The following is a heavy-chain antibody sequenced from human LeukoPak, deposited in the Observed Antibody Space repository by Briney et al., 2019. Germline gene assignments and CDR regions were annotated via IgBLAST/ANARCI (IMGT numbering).Heavy chain of an antibody. V-gene: IGHV3-30*18. CDR3: AKVGVAAAGKGPFDY. CDR1: GFTFSSYG. J-gene: IGHJ4*02. CDR2: ISYDGSNK. Sequence: GGSLRLSCAASGFTFSSYGMHWVRQAPGKGLEWVAVISYDGSNKYYADSVKGRFTISRDNSKNMLYLQMNSLRAEDTAVYYCAKVGVAAAGKGPFDYWGQGTLVTVSS. D-gene: IGHD6-13*01.